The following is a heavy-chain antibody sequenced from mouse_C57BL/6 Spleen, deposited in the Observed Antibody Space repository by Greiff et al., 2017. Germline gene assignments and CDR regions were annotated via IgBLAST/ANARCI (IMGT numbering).Heavy chain of an antibody. CDR3: ARGTTPEGMDY. CDR2: IYPGSGNT. Sequence: VQLVESGPELVKPGASVTISCKASGYTFTDYYINWVKQRPGQGLEWIGWIYPGSGNTKYNEKFKGKATLTVDTSSSTAYMQLSSLTSEDSAVYFCARGTTPEGMDYWGQGTSVTVSS. V-gene: IGHV1-84*01. D-gene: IGHD1-1*01. J-gene: IGHJ4*01. CDR1: GYTFTDYY.